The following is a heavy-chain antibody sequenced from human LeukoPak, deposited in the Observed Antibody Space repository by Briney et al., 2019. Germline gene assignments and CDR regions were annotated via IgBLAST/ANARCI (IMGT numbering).Heavy chain of an antibody. Sequence: SETLSLTCTVSGGSPSSSSYYWGWIRQPPGKGLEWIGSIYYSGSTYYHPSLKSRVTISVDTSKNQFSLKLSSVTAADTAVYYCARLYCSSTSCYYGVRAYYFDCWGQGTLVTVSS. CDR1: GGSPSSSSYY. CDR3: ARLYCSSTSCYYGVRAYYFDC. CDR2: IYYSGST. D-gene: IGHD2-2*01. V-gene: IGHV4-39*01. J-gene: IGHJ4*02.